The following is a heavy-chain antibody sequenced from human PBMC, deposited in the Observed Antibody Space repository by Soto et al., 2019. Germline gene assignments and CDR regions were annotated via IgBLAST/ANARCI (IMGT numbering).Heavy chain of an antibody. V-gene: IGHV4-4*02. J-gene: IGHJ4*02. CDR1: GGSISSSYW. CDR2: IYHSGST. Sequence: QVQLQESGPGLVKPSGTLSLTCAVSGGSISSSYWWSWVRQPPGKGLEWIGEIYHSGSTNYTPSLKRRVPISLAKSKIQFSLTLSSVTAADTAVYYCARGGDYRVDYWGQGTLVTVSS. CDR3: ARGGDYRVDY. D-gene: IGHD4-17*01.